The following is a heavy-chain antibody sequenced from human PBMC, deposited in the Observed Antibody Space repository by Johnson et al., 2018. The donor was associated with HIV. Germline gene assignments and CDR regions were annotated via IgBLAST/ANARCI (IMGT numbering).Heavy chain of an antibody. CDR3: ARSCHRWAAAGGAFDI. V-gene: IGHV3-30*02. D-gene: IGHD6-13*01. CDR1: GFTFDHYA. Sequence: QVQLVESGGGLVPPGGSLRLSCAASGFTFDHYAMHWVRQAPGKGLEWVAFIRYDGSNKDYADSVKGRFPISRDNSKNTLYLQMNSLRAEDTAVYYCARSCHRWAAAGGAFDIWGQGTMVTVSS. CDR2: IRYDGSNK. J-gene: IGHJ3*02.